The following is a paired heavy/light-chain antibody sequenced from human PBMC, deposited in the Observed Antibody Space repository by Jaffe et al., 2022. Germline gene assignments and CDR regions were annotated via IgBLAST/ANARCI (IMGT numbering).Light chain of an antibody. V-gene: IGKV1-12*01. CDR1: QGISSW. J-gene: IGKJ4*01. CDR2: AAS. CDR3: QQANSFLALT. Sequence: DIQMTQSPSSVSASVGDRVTITCRASQGISSWLAWYQQKPGKAPKLLIYAASSLQSGVPSRFSGSGSGTDFTLTISSLQPEDFATYYCQQANSFLALTFGGGTKVEIK.
Heavy chain of an antibody. CDR2: IYWDDDK. Sequence: QITLKESGPTLVKPTQTLTLTCTFSGFSLSTSGVGVGWIRQPPGKALEWLALIYWDDDKRYSPSLKSRLTITKDTSKNQVVLTMTNMDPVDTATYYCAHSHVQGHYDILTGYTYYFDYWGQGTLVTVSS. D-gene: IGHD3-9*01. CDR3: AHSHVQGHYDILTGYTYYFDY. J-gene: IGHJ4*02. CDR1: GFSLSTSGVG. V-gene: IGHV2-5*02.